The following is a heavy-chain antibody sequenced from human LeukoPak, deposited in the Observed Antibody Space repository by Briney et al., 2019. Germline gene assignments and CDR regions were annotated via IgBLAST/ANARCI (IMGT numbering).Heavy chain of an antibody. CDR1: GGSVSTYY. D-gene: IGHD3-22*01. CDR2: IFYSGST. CDR3: AKSNGYGLIDI. J-gene: IGHJ3*02. V-gene: IGHV4-59*02. Sequence: SETLSLTCSVSGGSVSTYYWSWIRQPPGKALEWIGNIFYSGSTYYSPSLKSRVTISLDTSRNQFSLKLNSVTAADTAVYYCAKSNGYGLIDIWGQGTMVTVSS.